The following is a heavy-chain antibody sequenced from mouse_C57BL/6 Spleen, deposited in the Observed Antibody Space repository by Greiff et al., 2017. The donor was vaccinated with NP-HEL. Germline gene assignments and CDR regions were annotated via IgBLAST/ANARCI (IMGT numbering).Heavy chain of an antibody. J-gene: IGHJ2*01. CDR1: GYTFTSYW. CDR3: ARCHYGYLYYFDY. CDR2: IDPSDSYT. D-gene: IGHD2-2*01. Sequence: VQLQQPGAELVKPGASVKLSCKASGYTFTSYWMQWVKQRPGQGLEWIGEIDPSDSYTNYNQKFKGKATLTVDTSSSTAYMQLSSLTSEDSAVYYCARCHYGYLYYFDYWGQGTTLTVSS. V-gene: IGHV1-50*01.